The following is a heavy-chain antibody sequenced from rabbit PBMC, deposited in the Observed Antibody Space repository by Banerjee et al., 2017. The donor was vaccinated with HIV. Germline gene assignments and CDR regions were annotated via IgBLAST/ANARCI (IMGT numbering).Heavy chain of an antibody. Sequence: QQQLEESGGGLVKPGGTLTLTCKASGIDISRYNIQWVRQSPEKGLEYIGYIHDDGRTYYASWVNGRFTISRSTSLNTVDLKMTSLTAADTATYFCARYGYDGYDDYGYFNLWGPGTLVTVS. J-gene: IGHJ4*01. CDR2: IHDDGRT. CDR3: ARYGYDGYDDYGYFNL. D-gene: IGHD2-1*01. CDR1: GIDISRYN. V-gene: IGHV1S43*01.